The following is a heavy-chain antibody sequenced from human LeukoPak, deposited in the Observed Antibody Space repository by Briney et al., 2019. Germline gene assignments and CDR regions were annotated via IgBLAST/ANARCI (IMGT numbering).Heavy chain of an antibody. CDR2: ISYDGSNK. D-gene: IGHD3-9*01. J-gene: IGHJ5*01. CDR3: VRDWDHFDFDS. CDR1: GFIFSSYA. Sequence: TGRSLRLSCAASGFIFSSYAMHWVRQAPGKGLEWVAVISYDGSNKYYADSVKGRFTISRDNAKNTLYLQMKSLRAEDTAVYYCVRDWDHFDFDSWGLGTLVTVSS. V-gene: IGHV3-30-3*01.